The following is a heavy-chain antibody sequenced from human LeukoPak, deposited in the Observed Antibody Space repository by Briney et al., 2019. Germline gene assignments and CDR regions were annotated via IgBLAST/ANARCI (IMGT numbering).Heavy chain of an antibody. V-gene: IGHV1-2*02. CDR3: ARAASPKPLPGIAAAGPHYYYYYYMDV. CDR1: GYTFTGYY. J-gene: IGHJ6*03. D-gene: IGHD6-13*01. Sequence: GASVKVSCKASGYTFTGYYMHWVRQAPGQGLEWMGWINPNSGGTNYAQKFQGRVTMTRDTSISTAYMELSRLRSDDTAVYYCARAASPKPLPGIAAAGPHYYYYYYMDVWGKGTTVTVSS. CDR2: INPNSGGT.